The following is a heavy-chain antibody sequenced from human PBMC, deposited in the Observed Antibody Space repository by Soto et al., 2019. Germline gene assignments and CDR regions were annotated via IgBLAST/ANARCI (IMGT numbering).Heavy chain of an antibody. D-gene: IGHD3-22*01. CDR2: INPSGGST. CDR1: GYTFTIYY. CDR3: ARFSPPRKSYDSNPGWFDP. V-gene: IGHV1-46*01. Sequence: GASVKVSCKASGYTFTIYYMHWVRQAPGQGLEWMGIINPSGGSTSYAQKFQGRLTMSLDTSTNEVSLSLTSVTAADAAVYFCARFSPPRKSYDSNPGWFDPWGQGIMVTVSS. J-gene: IGHJ5*02.